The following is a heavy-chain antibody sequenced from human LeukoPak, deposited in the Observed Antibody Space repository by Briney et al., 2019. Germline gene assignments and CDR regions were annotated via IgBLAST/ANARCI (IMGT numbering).Heavy chain of an antibody. J-gene: IGHJ4*02. Sequence: SETLSLTCTVSGGSISSYYWSWIRQPPGKGLEWIGYIYYSGSTNYNPSLKSRVTISVDTSKNQFSLKLSSVTAADTAVYYCARREVSSGWAPFDYWGQGTLVTVSS. D-gene: IGHD6-19*01. CDR3: ARREVSSGWAPFDY. V-gene: IGHV4-59*01. CDR2: IYYSGST. CDR1: GGSISSYY.